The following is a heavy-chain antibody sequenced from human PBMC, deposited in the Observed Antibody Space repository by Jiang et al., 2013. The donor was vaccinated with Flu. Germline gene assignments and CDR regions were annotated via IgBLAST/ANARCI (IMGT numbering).Heavy chain of an antibody. CDR1: GFPFSTYA. CDR3: AKAGSSSGYSSGFDY. Sequence: GLVQPGGSLRLSCAASGFPFSTYAMSWVRQAPGKGLEWVSAISGSGGSTYYADSVKGRLTISRDNSKNTLYLQMNSLRAEDTAVYYCAKAGSSSGYSSGFDYWGQGTLVTVSS. D-gene: IGHD6-19*01. J-gene: IGHJ4*02. V-gene: IGHV3-23*01. CDR2: ISGSGGST.